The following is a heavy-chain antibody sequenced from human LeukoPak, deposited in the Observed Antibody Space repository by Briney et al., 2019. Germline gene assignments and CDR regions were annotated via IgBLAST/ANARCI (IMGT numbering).Heavy chain of an antibody. CDR3: ARGPRTMVRGPAPWFDP. V-gene: IGHV3-9*01. J-gene: IGHJ5*02. Sequence: PGGSLRLSCAASGFTFDDYAMHWVRQAPGKGLEWVSGISWNSGSIGYADSVKGRFTISRDNAKNSLYLQMNSLRAEDTAVYYCARGPRTMVRGPAPWFDPWGQGTLVTVSS. D-gene: IGHD3-10*01. CDR1: GFTFDDYA. CDR2: ISWNSGSI.